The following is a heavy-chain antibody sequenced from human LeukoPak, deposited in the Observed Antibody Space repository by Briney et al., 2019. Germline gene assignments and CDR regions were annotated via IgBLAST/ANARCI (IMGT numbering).Heavy chain of an antibody. CDR2: IYYTGTT. CDR1: SGSITSYY. CDR3: AGAPNRHYFDY. J-gene: IGHJ4*02. V-gene: IGHV4-59*01. Sequence: SERLSLTCTVSSGSITSYYWSWVRHPPGKGLEYIGHIYYTGTTNYNPTLKSRVTMSVDTSKNQFSLRLISVTASDTAVYFCAGAPNRHYFDYWGQGTLVAVSS.